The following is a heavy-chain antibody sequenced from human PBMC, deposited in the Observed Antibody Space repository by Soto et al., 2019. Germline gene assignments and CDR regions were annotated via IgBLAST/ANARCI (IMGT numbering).Heavy chain of an antibody. J-gene: IGHJ4*02. CDR2: IYYSGRT. D-gene: IGHD2-15*01. V-gene: IGHV4-59*08. Sequence: PSETLSLTCTVSGGSISSYYWSWIRQPPGKGLEWIGYIYYSGRTNYNPSLKSRVTISVDTSKNQFSLNLSFVTAADTAVYYCATMGTPATGLYYFDYWGQGTLVTVSS. CDR3: ATMGTPATGLYYFDY. CDR1: GGSISSYY.